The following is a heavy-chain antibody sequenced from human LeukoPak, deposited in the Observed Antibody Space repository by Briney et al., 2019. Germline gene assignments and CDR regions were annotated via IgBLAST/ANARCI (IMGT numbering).Heavy chain of an antibody. D-gene: IGHD6-6*01. CDR1: GYSFTSYW. J-gene: IGHJ6*03. CDR3: ARLPYSSSSPYYYYYMDV. CDR2: IYPGDSDT. Sequence: GESLKISCKGSGYSFTSYWIGWVRQMPGKGLEWMGIIYPGDSDTRYSPSFQGQVTISADKSISTAYLQWSSLKASDTAMYYCARLPYSSSSPYYYYYMDVWGQGTTVTVSS. V-gene: IGHV5-51*01.